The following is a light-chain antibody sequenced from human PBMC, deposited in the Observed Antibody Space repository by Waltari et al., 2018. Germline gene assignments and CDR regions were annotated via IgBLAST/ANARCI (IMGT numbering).Light chain of an antibody. V-gene: IGLV1-44*01. CDR2: TNN. Sequence: QSVLTQPPSVSGTPGQRVSISCSGSRSNIGSNTVNWYRQLPGTAPKLLSSTNNLRPSGVPDRVSGSKSGTSASLAISGLQPEDEADYYCATWDDSLTGVVFGGGTKLTV. J-gene: IGLJ3*02. CDR1: RSNIGSNT. CDR3: ATWDDSLTGVV.